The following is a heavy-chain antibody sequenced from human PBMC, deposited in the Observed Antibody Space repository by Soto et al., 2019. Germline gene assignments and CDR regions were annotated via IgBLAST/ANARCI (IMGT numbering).Heavy chain of an antibody. CDR1: GGTFSTST. Sequence: QVQLVQSGAEVKEPGSSVKVSCKASGGTFSTSTFTWVRQAPGQGLEWMGRIIPILDTADYAQKFQGNVTSTADKSTSTVFMELSSLRSEDTGMYYCARDSPIGSVFSGYDAIDIWGQGTLVTVSP. CDR2: IIPILDTA. CDR3: ARDSPIGSVFSGYDAIDI. V-gene: IGHV1-69*08. D-gene: IGHD5-12*01. J-gene: IGHJ4*02.